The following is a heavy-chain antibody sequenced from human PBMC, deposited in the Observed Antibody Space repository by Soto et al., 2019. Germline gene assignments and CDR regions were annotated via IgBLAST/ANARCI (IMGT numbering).Heavy chain of an antibody. V-gene: IGHV3-30-3*01. D-gene: IGHD2-21*02. Sequence: QVQLVESGGGVVQPGRSLRLSCAASGFTFSSYAMHWVRQAPGKGLEWVAVISYDGSNKYYADSVKGRFTISRDNSKNTLYLQMNSLRAEDTAVYYCASDFVAPLSVPVVTPGFDYWGQGTLVTVSS. J-gene: IGHJ4*02. CDR1: GFTFSSYA. CDR3: ASDFVAPLSVPVVTPGFDY. CDR2: ISYDGSNK.